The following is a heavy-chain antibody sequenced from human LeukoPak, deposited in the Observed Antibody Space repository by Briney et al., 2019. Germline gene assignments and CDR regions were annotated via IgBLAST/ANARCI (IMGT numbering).Heavy chain of an antibody. CDR3: AKPNAYGDFFAY. J-gene: IGHJ4*02. Sequence: PGGSLRLSCAASGFTFSSYAMSWVRQAPGKGLEWVSAISASGDSTYYADSVKGRFTISRDSSKNTLYLQMNSLRAEDTAVYYCAKPNAYGDFFAYWGQGTLVTVSS. CDR2: ISASGDST. CDR1: GFTFSSYA. D-gene: IGHD3-3*01. V-gene: IGHV3-23*01.